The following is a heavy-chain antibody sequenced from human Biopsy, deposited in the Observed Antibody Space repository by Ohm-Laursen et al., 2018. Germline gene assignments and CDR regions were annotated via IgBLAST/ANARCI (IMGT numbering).Heavy chain of an antibody. CDR1: RHPISKYY. V-gene: IGHV4-59*01. D-gene: IGHD3-16*01. J-gene: IGHJ4*02. Sequence: GTLSLTCTVSRHPISKYYWTWIRQSPGKGLEWIGYIYYTGSTNYNPSVKSQVTISVDTSKNQFSLKLNSVPAADTAVYFCARDSRGGHLNTTLITGKNLDSWGQGILVTVSS. CDR3: ARDSRGGHLNTTLITGKNLDS. CDR2: IYYTGST.